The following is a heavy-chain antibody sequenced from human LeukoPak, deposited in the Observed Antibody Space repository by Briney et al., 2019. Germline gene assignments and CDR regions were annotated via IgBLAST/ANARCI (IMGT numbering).Heavy chain of an antibody. Sequence: SETLSLTYAVYGGSFSGYYWSWIRQPPGKGLEWIGEINHSGSTNYNPSLKSRVTISVDTSKNQFSLKLSSVTAADTAVYYCARGKWLTRNWFDPWGQGTLVTVSS. CDR1: GGSFSGYY. J-gene: IGHJ5*02. D-gene: IGHD3-22*01. CDR3: ARGKWLTRNWFDP. CDR2: INHSGST. V-gene: IGHV4-34*01.